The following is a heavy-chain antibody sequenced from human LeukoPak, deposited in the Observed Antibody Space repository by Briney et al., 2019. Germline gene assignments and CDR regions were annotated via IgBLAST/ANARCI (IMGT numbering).Heavy chain of an antibody. CDR1: GYTFTSYD. J-gene: IGHJ6*03. CDR2: MNPNSGNT. CDR3: ARGPDLEVWLGELFSYYYYMDV. V-gene: IGHV1-8*01. Sequence: GASVTVSCTASGYTFTSYDINWVRQATGPRLEWLGWMNPNSGNTGYAQKFQGRVTITRNTSISTAYIALPSLRSEDTAVYYCARGPDLEVWLGELFSYYYYMDVWGKGTTVTVSS. D-gene: IGHD3-10*01.